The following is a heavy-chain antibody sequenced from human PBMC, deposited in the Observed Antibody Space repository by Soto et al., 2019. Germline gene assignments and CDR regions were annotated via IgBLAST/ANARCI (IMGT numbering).Heavy chain of an antibody. D-gene: IGHD6-19*01. V-gene: IGHV3-72*01. J-gene: IGHJ4*02. CDR1: GFTFSDHY. CDR2: IRNKANSYTT. CDR3: IKAGRSSGWRTFDY. Sequence: EVQLVESGGGLVQSGGSLRVSCAASGFTFSDHYMDWVRQAPGKGLEWVGRIRNKANSYTTEYAASVKGRFTVSRDDSKNSLYLQMNSLQTEDTAVYYCIKAGRSSGWRTFDYWGQGTLVTVSS.